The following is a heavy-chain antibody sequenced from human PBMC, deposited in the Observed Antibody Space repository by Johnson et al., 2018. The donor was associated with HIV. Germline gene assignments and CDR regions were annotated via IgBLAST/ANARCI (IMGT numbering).Heavy chain of an antibody. J-gene: IGHJ3*02. V-gene: IGHV3-30*14. D-gene: IGHD4-11*01. CDR3: ARDSRYNNYGGGSVGAFDI. CDR2: ISYDGSNK. CDR1: GFPFSSYA. Sequence: VQLVESGGGVVQPGKSLRLSCAASGFPFSSYAMHCVRQAPGKGLEWVAVISYDGSNKYYADSVKGRFTISRDNSKNTLYLQMNSLRTADTAVYYCARDSRYNNYGGGSVGAFDIWGQGTTVTVSS.